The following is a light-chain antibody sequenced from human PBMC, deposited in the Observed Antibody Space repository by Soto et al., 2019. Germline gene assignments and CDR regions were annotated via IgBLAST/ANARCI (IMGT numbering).Light chain of an antibody. CDR1: QSVSSNY. Sequence: EIVLTQSPGTLSLSPGERATLSCRASQSVSSNYLAWYQQKPGQAPRLFIYAASSRATDIPDRFSGSGSGTDFTLTISRLEPEDSAVYSCQQYGTTPHSFGQGTKLETK. CDR2: AAS. CDR3: QQYGTTPHS. V-gene: IGKV3-20*01. J-gene: IGKJ2*01.